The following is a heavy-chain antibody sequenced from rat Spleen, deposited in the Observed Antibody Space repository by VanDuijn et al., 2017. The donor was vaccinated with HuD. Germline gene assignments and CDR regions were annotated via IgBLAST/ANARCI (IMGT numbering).Heavy chain of an antibody. CDR1: GFTFSDYY. CDR2: ISYDGSNT. Sequence: EVQLVESDGGLVQPGRSLKLSCAASGFTFSDYYMAWVRQAPTKGLEWVATISYDGSNTYYRDSVKGRFTISRDNAKSTLYLQMDSLRSEDTATYYCASPSYGDVMDAWGQGASVTVSS. V-gene: IGHV5-29*01. D-gene: IGHD1-3*01. CDR3: ASPSYGDVMDA. J-gene: IGHJ4*01.